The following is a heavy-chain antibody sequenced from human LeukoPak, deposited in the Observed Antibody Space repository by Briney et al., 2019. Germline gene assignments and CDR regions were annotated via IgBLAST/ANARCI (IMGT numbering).Heavy chain of an antibody. J-gene: IGHJ3*02. CDR1: GGSISSGGYY. CDR3: ARHDSTNSNDAFDI. D-gene: IGHD2-8*01. V-gene: IGHV4-31*03. Sequence: SETLSLTCTVSGGSISSGGYYWSWIRQHPGKGLEWIGYIYYSGSTYYNPSLKSRVTISVDTSKNQFSLKLSSVTAADTAVYYCARHDSTNSNDAFDIWGQGTMVTFSS. CDR2: IYYSGST.